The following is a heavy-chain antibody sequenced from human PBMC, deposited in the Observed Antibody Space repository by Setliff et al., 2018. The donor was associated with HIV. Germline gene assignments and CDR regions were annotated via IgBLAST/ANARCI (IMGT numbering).Heavy chain of an antibody. V-gene: IGHV7-4-1*02. D-gene: IGHD3-10*01. Sequence: ASVKVSCKASGYTFTSYGITWVRQAPGQGLEWMGWININTGNPTYAQGFTGRFVFSLDTSVSTAYLQISSLKAEDTAVYYCAREGSAAGFGTDAFDIWGQGTVVTVSS. J-gene: IGHJ3*02. CDR1: GYTFTSYG. CDR2: ININTGNP. CDR3: AREGSAAGFGTDAFDI.